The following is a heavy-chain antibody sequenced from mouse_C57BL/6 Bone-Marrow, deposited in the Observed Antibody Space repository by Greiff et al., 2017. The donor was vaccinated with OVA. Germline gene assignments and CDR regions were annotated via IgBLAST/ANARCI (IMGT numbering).Heavy chain of an antibody. Sequence: QVQLQQPGAELVMPGASVKLSCKASGYTFTSYWMHWVKQRPGQGLEWIGEIDPSDSYTNYNQKFKGKSTSTVDKSSSTAYMQLSSLTSEDSAVYYCARGGVVAPSYWYFDVWGTGTTVTVSS. CDR3: ARGGVVAPSYWYFDV. CDR1: GYTFTSYW. J-gene: IGHJ1*03. D-gene: IGHD1-1*01. CDR2: IDPSDSYT. V-gene: IGHV1-69*01.